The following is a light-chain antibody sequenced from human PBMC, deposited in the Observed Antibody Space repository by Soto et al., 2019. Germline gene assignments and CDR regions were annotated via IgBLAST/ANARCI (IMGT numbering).Light chain of an antibody. CDR3: QQYYSYPL. Sequence: IRMTQSPSSFSASTGDRVTITCRASQGISSYLAWYQQKPGKAPKLLIYAASTLQSGVPSRFSGSGSGTDFNLTISCLQSEDFATYYWQQYYSYPLFGPGTKVDIK. V-gene: IGKV1-8*01. CDR2: AAS. CDR1: QGISSY. J-gene: IGKJ3*01.